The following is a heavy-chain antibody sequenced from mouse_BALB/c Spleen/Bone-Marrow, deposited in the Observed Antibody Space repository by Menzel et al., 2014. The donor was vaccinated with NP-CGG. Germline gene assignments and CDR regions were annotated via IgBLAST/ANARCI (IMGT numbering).Heavy chain of an antibody. V-gene: IGHV5-9-2*01. Sequence: EVKLVESGGGLVQPGGSLKLSCATSGFTFSDYYMYWVRQTPEKRLEWVATISGGGSYTFYPDSVKGRFTISRDNAKNNLYLQLSSLRSEDTALYYCARHAYYDQTEVSFVYWGQGTLVTVSA. D-gene: IGHD2-4*01. CDR3: ARHAYYDQTEVSFVY. J-gene: IGHJ3*01. CDR1: GFTFSDYY. CDR2: ISGGGSYT.